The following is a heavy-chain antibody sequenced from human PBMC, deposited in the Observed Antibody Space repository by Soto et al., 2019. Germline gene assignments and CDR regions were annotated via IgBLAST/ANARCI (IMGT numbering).Heavy chain of an antibody. CDR2: IDPSDSYT. CDR3: ARHVRTYYYGSGSYRVAEYFQH. V-gene: IGHV5-10-1*01. CDR1: GYSFTSYW. Sequence: LKISCKGSGYSFTSYWISWVRQMPGKGLEWMGRIDPSDSYTNYSPSFQGHVTISADKSISTAYLQWSSLKASDTAMYYCARHVRTYYYGSGSYRVAEYFQHWGQGTLVTVSS. D-gene: IGHD3-10*01. J-gene: IGHJ1*01.